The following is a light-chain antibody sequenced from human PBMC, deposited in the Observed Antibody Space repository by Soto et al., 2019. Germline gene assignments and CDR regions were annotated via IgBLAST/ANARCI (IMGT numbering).Light chain of an antibody. CDR3: QSYDSSLSGYV. J-gene: IGLJ1*01. Sequence: QSVLTQPPSVSGAPGQRVTISCTGSSSNIGAGNDVNWYQQLPGTAPKLLIYANGNRPSGVPDRVSGSKSGTTASLAITGLQAEDEADYYCQSYDSSLSGYVFGTGTKLTVL. CDR2: ANG. CDR1: SSNIGAGND. V-gene: IGLV1-40*01.